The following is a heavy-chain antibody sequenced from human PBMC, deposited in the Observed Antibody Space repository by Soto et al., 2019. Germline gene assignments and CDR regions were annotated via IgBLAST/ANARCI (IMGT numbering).Heavy chain of an antibody. V-gene: IGHV1-69*02. D-gene: IGHD2-8*01. CDR1: GGTFSSYT. CDR3: ARGPVGVAFDI. J-gene: IGHJ3*02. CDR2: IIPILGIA. Sequence: SVKVSCKASGGTFSSYTISWVRQAPGQVLEWMGRIIPILGIANYAQKFQGRVTITADKSTSTAYMELSSLRSEDTAVYYCARGPVGVAFDIWGQGTMVTVS.